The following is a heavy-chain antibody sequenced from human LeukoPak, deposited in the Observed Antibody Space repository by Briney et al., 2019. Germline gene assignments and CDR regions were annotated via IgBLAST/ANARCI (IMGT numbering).Heavy chain of an antibody. J-gene: IGHJ4*02. V-gene: IGHV3-30*04. CDR1: GFTFSSYA. D-gene: IGHD1-26*01. CDR3: AWVGATGQFDY. Sequence: HPGGSLRLSCAASGFTFSSYAMHWVRQAPGKGLEWVAVISYDGSNKYYADSVKGRFTISRDNSKNTLYLQMNSLRAEDTAVYYCAWVGATGQFDYWGQGTLVTVSS. CDR2: ISYDGSNK.